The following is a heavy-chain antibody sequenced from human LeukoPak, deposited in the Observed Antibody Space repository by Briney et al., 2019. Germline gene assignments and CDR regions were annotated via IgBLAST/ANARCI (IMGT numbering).Heavy chain of an antibody. J-gene: IGHJ4*02. CDR2: INHSGST. CDR3: ADYYYDSSGYPGVY. D-gene: IGHD3-22*01. Sequence: PSETLSLTCVVYGGSFSGYYWSWIRQPPGKGLEWIGEINHSGSTNYNPSLKSRVTISVDTSKNQFSLKLSSVTAADTAVYYCADYYYDSSGYPGVYWGQGTLVTVSS. CDR1: GGSFSGYY. V-gene: IGHV4-34*01.